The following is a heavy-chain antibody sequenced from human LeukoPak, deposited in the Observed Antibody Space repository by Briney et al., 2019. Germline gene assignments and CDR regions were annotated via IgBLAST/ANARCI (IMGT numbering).Heavy chain of an antibody. CDR3: ARDGRRGYSGSYWYYGMDV. V-gene: IGHV1-69*01. J-gene: IGHJ6*02. CDR1: GDTFSSYA. D-gene: IGHD1-26*01. Sequence: SVKVSCKASGDTFSSYAISWVRQAPGQGLEWMGGIIPIFGTANYAQKFQGRVTITADESTSTAYMELSSLRSEDTAVYYCARDGRRGYSGSYWYYGMDVWGQGTTVTVSS. CDR2: IIPIFGTA.